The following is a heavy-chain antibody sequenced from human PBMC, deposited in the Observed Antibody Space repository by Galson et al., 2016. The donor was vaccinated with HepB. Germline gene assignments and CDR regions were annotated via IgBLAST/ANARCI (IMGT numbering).Heavy chain of an antibody. D-gene: IGHD2-2*01. CDR3: ARFELGGYQL. V-gene: IGHV3-48*03. Sequence: SLRLSCASSGFAFINYEMTWVRQAPGQGLEWISYISSSGNPIHDADSVQGRFIISRDNAENSLFLQMNNLRAEDTAVYFCARFELGGYQLWGQGTTVTVSS. J-gene: IGHJ6*02. CDR1: GFAFINYE. CDR2: ISSSGNPI.